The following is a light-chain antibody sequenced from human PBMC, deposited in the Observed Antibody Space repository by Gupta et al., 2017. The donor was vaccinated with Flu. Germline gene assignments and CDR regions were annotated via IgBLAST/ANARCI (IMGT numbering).Light chain of an antibody. CDR3: SSDAGSNNVV. J-gene: IGLJ2*01. CDR2: EVS. Sequence: QSALTQPPSASGSPGQSVTISCTGTSSDVGGYNYVSWYQQHPGKAPKLMIYEVSKRPSGVPDRFSGSKSGNTASLTVSGLQAEDEADYYCSSDAGSNNVVFGGGIKLTVL. V-gene: IGLV2-8*01. CDR1: SSDVGGYNY.